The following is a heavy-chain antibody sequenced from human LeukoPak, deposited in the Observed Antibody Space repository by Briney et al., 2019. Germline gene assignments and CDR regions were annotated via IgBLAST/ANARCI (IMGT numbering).Heavy chain of an antibody. CDR1: GFTFSSCW. Sequence: GGSLRLSCAASGFTFSSCWMSWVRQAPGKGLEWVANIKQDGSEKYYVDSVKGRFTISRDNAKNSLYLQMNSLRAEDTAVYYCARGYTPFDYWGQGTLVTVSS. J-gene: IGHJ4*02. CDR2: IKQDGSEK. CDR3: ARGYTPFDY. V-gene: IGHV3-7*01. D-gene: IGHD1-14*01.